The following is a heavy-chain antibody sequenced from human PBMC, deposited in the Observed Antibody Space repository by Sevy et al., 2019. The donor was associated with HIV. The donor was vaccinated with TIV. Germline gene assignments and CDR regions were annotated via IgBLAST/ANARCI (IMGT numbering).Heavy chain of an antibody. J-gene: IGHJ6*02. CDR2: IYYNGHT. CDR3: ARSAAGHEYYYGLDV. CDR1: GGSIVSSSYY. V-gene: IGHV4-39*01. Sequence: SETLSLTCSVSGGSIVSSSYYWNWIRQPPGKGLEWIGSIYYNGHTYYNPSLKSRLTISIDTSKNHFYLTLSSVTAADTSIYYCARSAAGHEYYYGLDVWGQGATVTVSS. D-gene: IGHD6-13*01.